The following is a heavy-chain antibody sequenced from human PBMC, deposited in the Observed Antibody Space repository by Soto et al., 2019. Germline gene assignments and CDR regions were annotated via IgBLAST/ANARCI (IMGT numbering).Heavy chain of an antibody. CDR1: GYTFTSYG. CDR3: ARPMSPGRVDSSDSRRLLYFDY. J-gene: IGHJ4*02. V-gene: IGHV1-18*01. Sequence: ASVKVSCKASGYTFTSYGISWVRQAPGQGLEWMGWISAYNGNTNYAQKLQGRVTMTTDTSTSTAYMELRSLRSDDTAVYYCARPMSPGRVDSSDSRRLLYFDYWGKGTLVTVS. CDR2: ISAYNGNT. D-gene: IGHD2-15*01.